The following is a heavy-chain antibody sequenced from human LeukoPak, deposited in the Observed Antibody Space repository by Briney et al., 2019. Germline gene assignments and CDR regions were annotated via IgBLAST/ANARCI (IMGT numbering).Heavy chain of an antibody. CDR3: ARAPYYDFWSSYPTKLRANWFDP. J-gene: IGHJ5*02. CDR2: INHSGST. Sequence: SETLSLTCAVYGGSFSGHYWSWIRQPPGKGLDWIGEINHSGSTNYNPSLKSRVTISVDTSKNQFSLKLSSVTAADTAVYYCARAPYYDFWSSYPTKLRANWFDPWGQGTLVTVSS. D-gene: IGHD3-3*01. V-gene: IGHV4-34*01. CDR1: GGSFSGHY.